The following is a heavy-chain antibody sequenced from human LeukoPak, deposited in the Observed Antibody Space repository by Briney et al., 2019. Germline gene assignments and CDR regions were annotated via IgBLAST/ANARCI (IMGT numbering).Heavy chain of an antibody. V-gene: IGHV4-39*07. CDR1: GGSISSSSYY. D-gene: IGHD1-26*01. J-gene: IGHJ5*02. CDR2: IYYSGST. CDR3: ARDIVRDTPRRYNWFDP. Sequence: PSETLSLTCTVSGGSISSSSYYWGWIRQPPGKGLEWIGSIYYSGSTYYNPSLKSRVTISVDTSKNQFSLKLSSVTAADTAVYYCARDIVRDTPRRYNWFDPWGQGTLVTVSS.